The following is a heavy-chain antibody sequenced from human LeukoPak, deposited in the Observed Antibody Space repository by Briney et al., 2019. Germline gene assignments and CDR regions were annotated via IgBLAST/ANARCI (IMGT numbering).Heavy chain of an antibody. CDR1: GGSISSYY. CDR3: ARGSTTLSS. Sequence: SETLSLTCTVSGGSISSYYWSWIRQPPGMGLEWIGYIYYSGSTNYNPSLNSRVTISVDTSKNQFSLNLSSVTTADTAVYYCARGSTTLSSWGQGTLVTVSS. D-gene: IGHD1-1*01. V-gene: IGHV4-59*01. CDR2: IYYSGST. J-gene: IGHJ4*02.